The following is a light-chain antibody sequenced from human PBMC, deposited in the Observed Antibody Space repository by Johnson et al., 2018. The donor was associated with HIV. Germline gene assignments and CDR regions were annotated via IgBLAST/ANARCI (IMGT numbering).Light chain of an antibody. CDR3: ASWDRSLTVGTV. V-gene: IGLV1-51*02. CDR1: SSNIANNY. CDR2: ENN. Sequence: QSVLTQPPSVSAAPGQKVTISCSGSSSNIANNYVSWYQQLPGTAPKLLIYENNKRPSGIPDRFSGSKSGTSATLDITGLQTGDEADYYCASWDRSLTVGTVFGPGTRVTVL. J-gene: IGLJ1*01.